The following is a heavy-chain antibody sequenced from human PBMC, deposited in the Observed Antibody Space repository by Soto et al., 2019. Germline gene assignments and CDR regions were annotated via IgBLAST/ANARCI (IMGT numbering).Heavy chain of an antibody. CDR2: INAGNGNT. CDR1: GYTFTSYA. V-gene: IGHV1-3*01. Sequence: ASVKVSCKASGYTFTSYAMHWVRQSPGQRLEWMGWINAGNGNTKYSQKFQGRVTITRDTSASTAYMEPSSLRSEDTAVYYCARAVAVPADFDYWGQGTLVTVSS. J-gene: IGHJ4*02. CDR3: ARAVAVPADFDY. D-gene: IGHD6-19*01.